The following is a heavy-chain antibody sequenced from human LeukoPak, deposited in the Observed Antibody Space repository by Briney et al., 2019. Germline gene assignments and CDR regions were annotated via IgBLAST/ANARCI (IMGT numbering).Heavy chain of an antibody. V-gene: IGHV4-59*08. J-gene: IGHJ4*02. Sequence: SETLSLTCTVSGGSISSYCWSWIRQPPGKGLEWIGYIYYSGSTNYNPSLKSRVTISVDTSKNQFSLKLSSVTAADTAVYYCARHSHCSGGSCYSQYFDYWGQGTLVTVSS. D-gene: IGHD2-15*01. CDR2: IYYSGST. CDR3: ARHSHCSGGSCYSQYFDY. CDR1: GGSISSYC.